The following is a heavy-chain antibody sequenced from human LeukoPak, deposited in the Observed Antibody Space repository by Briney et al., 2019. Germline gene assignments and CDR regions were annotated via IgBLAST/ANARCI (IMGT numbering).Heavy chain of an antibody. D-gene: IGHD3-10*01. CDR3: AHKGRGSGSYTM. CDR2: TYWNNDK. CDR1: GFSLTTTGVA. V-gene: IGHV2-5*01. J-gene: IGHJ4*02. Sequence: SGPTLVNPTQTLTLTCTFSGFSLTTTGVAVGWIRQPPGKALEWLAVTYWNNDKSYSPSLKSRLTITKDTSKNQVVLIMTNIDPVDTATYYCAHKGRGSGSYTMWGQGTLVTVSS.